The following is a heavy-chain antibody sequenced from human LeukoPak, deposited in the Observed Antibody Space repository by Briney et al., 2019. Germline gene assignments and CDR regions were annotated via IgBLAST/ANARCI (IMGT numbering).Heavy chain of an antibody. CDR3: ARANYYDTSGYSRGAFDI. D-gene: IGHD3-22*01. CDR2: IYYSGST. J-gene: IGHJ3*02. Sequence: PSQTLSLTCTVSGGSISSSSYYWGWIRQPPGKGLEWIGSIYYSGSTYYNPSLKGRVTISVDTSKNQFSLKLSSVTAADTAVYYCARANYYDTSGYSRGAFDIWGQGTMVTVSS. CDR1: GGSISSSSYY. V-gene: IGHV4-39*07.